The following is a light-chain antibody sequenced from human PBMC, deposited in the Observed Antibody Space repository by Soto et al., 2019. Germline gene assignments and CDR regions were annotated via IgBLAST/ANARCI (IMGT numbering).Light chain of an antibody. J-gene: IGKJ2*01. CDR3: QQFNNWPHT. Sequence: IVLTQSPATLSVSPGERATLSCRASQSVNQKLGWYQQKPGQAPRLLIYVASYRATGIPARFSGSGSGTEYTFTISNLQDEDFAVYYCQQFNNWPHTFGQGTKVDIK. CDR2: VAS. CDR1: QSVNQK. V-gene: IGKV3-15*01.